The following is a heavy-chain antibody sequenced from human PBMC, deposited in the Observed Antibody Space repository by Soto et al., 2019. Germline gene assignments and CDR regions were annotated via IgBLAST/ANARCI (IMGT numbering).Heavy chain of an antibody. V-gene: IGHV1-18*01. Sequence: ASVKVSCKASGYTFTSYGISWVRQAPGQGLEWMGWISAYNGNTNYAQKLQGRVTMTTDTSTSTAYMELRSLRSDDTAVYYCARFSDSSGFLSEGFDYRGQGTLVTVSS. CDR2: ISAYNGNT. CDR1: GYTFTSYG. CDR3: ARFSDSSGFLSEGFDY. D-gene: IGHD3-22*01. J-gene: IGHJ4*02.